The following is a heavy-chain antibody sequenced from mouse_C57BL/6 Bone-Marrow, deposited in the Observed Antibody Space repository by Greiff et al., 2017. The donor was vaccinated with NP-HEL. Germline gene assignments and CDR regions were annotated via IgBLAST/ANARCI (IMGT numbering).Heavy chain of an antibody. D-gene: IGHD2-5*01. V-gene: IGHV1-52*01. CDR3: ARLSNYWYFDV. Sequence: QVQLQQPGAELVRPGSSVKLSCKASGYTFTSYWMHWVKQRPIQGLEWIGNIDPSDRETHYNQKFQDKATLTVDKSSSTAYMQISSLTSEDSAVYYCARLSNYWYFDVWGTGTTVTVSS. CDR2: IDPSDRET. J-gene: IGHJ1*03. CDR1: GYTFTSYW.